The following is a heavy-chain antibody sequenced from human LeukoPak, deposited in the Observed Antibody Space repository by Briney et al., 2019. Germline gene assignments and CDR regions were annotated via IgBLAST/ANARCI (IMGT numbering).Heavy chain of an antibody. V-gene: IGHV3-30*18. D-gene: IGHD2-15*01. J-gene: IGHJ3*02. CDR3: AKLGYCNGGSCYSVPFDI. Sequence: GGSLRLSCAASGFTFSSYGMHWVRQAPGEGLEWVAVISYDGSNKYYADSVKGRFTISRDNSKNTLYLQMNSLRAEDTAVYYCAKLGYCNGGSCYSVPFDIWGQGTMVTVSS. CDR2: ISYDGSNK. CDR1: GFTFSSYG.